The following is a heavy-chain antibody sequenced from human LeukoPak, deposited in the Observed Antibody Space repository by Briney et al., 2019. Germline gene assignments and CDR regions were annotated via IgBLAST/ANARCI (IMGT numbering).Heavy chain of an antibody. J-gene: IGHJ6*03. CDR3: ARGPNYDSSGYYFYYYMDV. Sequence: ASVKVSCKASGYTFTSYDINWVRQATGQGLEWMGWMNPNSGNTGYAQKFQGRVTMTRNTSISTAYMELSSLRSEDTAVYYCARGPNYDSSGYYFYYYMDVWGKGTTVTVSS. D-gene: IGHD3-22*01. CDR2: MNPNSGNT. CDR1: GYTFTSYD. V-gene: IGHV1-8*01.